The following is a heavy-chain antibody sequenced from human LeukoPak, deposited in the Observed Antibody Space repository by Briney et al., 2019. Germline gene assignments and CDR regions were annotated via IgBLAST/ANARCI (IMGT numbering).Heavy chain of an antibody. D-gene: IGHD3-9*01. V-gene: IGHV1-2*02. CDR3: ARGGDNYDILTQ. CDR1: EYIFPDYY. CDR2: INPHSGGT. J-gene: IGHJ4*02. Sequence: ASMKVSCQASEYIFPDYYIHWVRQAPGQGLEWMGWINPHSGGTNYAQNFQYRVTMTGDTSISTVYMELSTLISDDTAIYYCARGGDNYDILTQWGQGTLVTVSS.